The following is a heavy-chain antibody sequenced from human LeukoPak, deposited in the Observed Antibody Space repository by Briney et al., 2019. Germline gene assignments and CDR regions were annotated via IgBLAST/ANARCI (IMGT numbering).Heavy chain of an antibody. D-gene: IGHD1-26*01. CDR2: INPNSGGT. CDR3: ARSPRFIVGATISDP. Sequence: ASVKVSCKASGYTFTTYGISWVRQAPGQGLEWMGWINPNSGGTNYAQKFQGRVTMTRDTSISTAYMELSRLRSDDTAVYYCARSPRFIVGATISDPWGQGTLVTVSS. CDR1: GYTFTTYG. J-gene: IGHJ5*02. V-gene: IGHV1-2*02.